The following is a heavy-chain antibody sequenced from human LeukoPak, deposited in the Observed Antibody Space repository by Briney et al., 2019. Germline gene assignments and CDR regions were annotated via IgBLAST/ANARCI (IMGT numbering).Heavy chain of an antibody. Sequence: ASVKVSCKASGYNFTSYGITWVRQAPGQGLEWMGWISAYNGKKTYAQNFQGRVAMTTDTSTSTTYMELRSLRSDDTAVYYCATAGSGGAHVNAFDIWGQGTVVTVSS. CDR3: ATAGSGGAHVNAFDI. J-gene: IGHJ3*02. CDR2: ISAYNGKK. V-gene: IGHV1-18*01. D-gene: IGHD4/OR15-4a*01. CDR1: GYNFTSYG.